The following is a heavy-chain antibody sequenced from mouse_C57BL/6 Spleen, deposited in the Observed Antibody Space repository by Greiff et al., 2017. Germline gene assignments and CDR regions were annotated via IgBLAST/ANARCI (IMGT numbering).Heavy chain of an antibody. CDR1: GYAFSSSW. V-gene: IGHV1-82*01. J-gene: IGHJ2*01. CDR2: IYPGDGDT. CDR3: NVHLDY. Sequence: QVQLQQSGPELVKPGASVKISCKASGYAFSSSWMNWVKQRPGKGLEWIGRIYPGDGDTNYNGKFKGKATLTADKSSSPAYMQISSLTSEDSAVYFCNVHLDYWGQGTTLTVSS.